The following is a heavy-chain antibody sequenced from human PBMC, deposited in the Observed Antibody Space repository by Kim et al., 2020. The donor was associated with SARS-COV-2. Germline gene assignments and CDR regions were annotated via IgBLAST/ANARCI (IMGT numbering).Heavy chain of an antibody. CDR2: VYWDDDK. Sequence: SGPTLVNPTETLTMTCTFSGFSLNTDGVGVAWLRQPPGGALEWLAIVYWDDDKRYNPSLRSRLSITKDTSRHQVVLTMTNMDPVDTATYYCTATGLAPGFYFDFWGPGFLVTVSS. V-gene: IGHV2-5*02. D-gene: IGHD2-21*01. CDR1: GFSLNTDGVG. CDR3: TATGLAPGFYFDF. J-gene: IGHJ4*02.